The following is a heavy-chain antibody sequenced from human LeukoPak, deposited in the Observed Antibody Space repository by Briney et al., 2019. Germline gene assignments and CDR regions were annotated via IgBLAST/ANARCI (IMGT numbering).Heavy chain of an antibody. Sequence: ASVKVSCKASGYTFTSYYMHWVRQAPGQGLEWMGIINPSGGSTSYAQKFQGRVTMTRDTSTSTVYMEMRSLRSDDTAVYYCARGAEDETLVYWGQGTLVTVSS. CDR3: ARGAEDETLVY. CDR2: INPSGGST. D-gene: IGHD1-14*01. CDR1: GYTFTSYY. J-gene: IGHJ4*02. V-gene: IGHV1-46*01.